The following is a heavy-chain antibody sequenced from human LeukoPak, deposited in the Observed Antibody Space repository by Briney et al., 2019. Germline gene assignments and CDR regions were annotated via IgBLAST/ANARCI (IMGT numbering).Heavy chain of an antibody. D-gene: IGHD3-10*01. V-gene: IGHV4-38-2*02. CDR3: ARDIIPDHYYGSGSYYRPVFAFDI. CDR2: VYHSGST. CDR1: GYSISSGYY. J-gene: IGHJ3*02. Sequence: SETLSLTCAVSGYSISSGYYWGWIRQPPGKGLGWIGSVYHSGSTYYNPSLKSRVTISVDTSKNQFSLKLSSVTAADTAVYYCARDIIPDHYYGSGSYYRPVFAFDIWGQGTMVTVSS.